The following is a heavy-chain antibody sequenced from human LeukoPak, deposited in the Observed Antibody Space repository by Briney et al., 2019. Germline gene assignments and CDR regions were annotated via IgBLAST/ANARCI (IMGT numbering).Heavy chain of an antibody. V-gene: IGHV3-30-3*01. CDR2: ISYDGSNK. CDR1: GFTFSSYA. J-gene: IGHJ6*02. CDR3: ARDDPYYGMDV. Sequence: GGSLRLSYAASGFTFSSYAMHWVRQAPGKGLEWVAVISYDGSNKYYADSVKGRFTISRDNSKNTLYLQMNSLRAEDTAVYYCARDDPYYGMDVWGQGTTVTVSS.